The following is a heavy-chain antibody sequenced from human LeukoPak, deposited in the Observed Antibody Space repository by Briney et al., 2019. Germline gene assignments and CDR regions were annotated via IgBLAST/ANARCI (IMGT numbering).Heavy chain of an antibody. CDR3: ARGKQQLPPDAFDI. Sequence: GASVKVSCKASGYTFTSYDINWVRQATGQGLEWMGWMNPNSGGTNYAQKFQGRVTMTRDTSISTAYMELSRLRSDDTAVYYCARGKQQLPPDAFDIWGQGTMVTVSS. D-gene: IGHD6-13*01. J-gene: IGHJ3*02. V-gene: IGHV1-2*02. CDR1: GYTFTSYD. CDR2: MNPNSGGT.